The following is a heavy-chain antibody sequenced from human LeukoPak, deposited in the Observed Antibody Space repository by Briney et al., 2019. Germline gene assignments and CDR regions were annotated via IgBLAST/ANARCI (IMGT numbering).Heavy chain of an antibody. J-gene: IGHJ4*02. CDR1: GGSISSGGYY. V-gene: IGHV4-31*03. CDR3: ARDQQLVNERHFDY. D-gene: IGHD6-13*01. Sequence: SQTLSLTCTVSGGSISSGGYYWSWIRQPPGKGLEWIGYIYYSGSTYYNPSLKSRVTISVDTSKNQFSLKLSSVTAADTAVYYCARDQQLVNERHFDYWGQGTLVTVSS. CDR2: IYYSGST.